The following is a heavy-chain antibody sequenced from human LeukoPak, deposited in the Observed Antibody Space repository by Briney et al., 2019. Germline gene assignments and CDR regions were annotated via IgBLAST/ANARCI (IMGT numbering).Heavy chain of an antibody. Sequence: ASVKVSCKASGHTLTELSIHWVRQAPGKGLEWMGGFDPEDGERMYAQRFQGRVTMTEDTSTDTAYMELSSLESEDTAVYYCATDGLVGPTQFDYWGQGTLVTVSS. J-gene: IGHJ4*02. V-gene: IGHV1-24*01. D-gene: IGHD1-26*01. CDR2: FDPEDGER. CDR3: ATDGLVGPTQFDY. CDR1: GHTLTELS.